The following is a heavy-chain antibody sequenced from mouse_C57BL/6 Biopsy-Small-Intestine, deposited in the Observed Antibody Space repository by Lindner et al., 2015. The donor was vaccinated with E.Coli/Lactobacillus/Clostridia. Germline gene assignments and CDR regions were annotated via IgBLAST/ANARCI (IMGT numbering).Heavy chain of an antibody. CDR1: GYTFTTYP. CDR3: ARASNYDYAMDY. Sequence: VQLQESGAELVKPGASVKMSCKASGYTFTTYPIEWMKQNHGKSLEWIGNFHPYNDDTKYNEKFKVKATLTVEKSSNTVYLELSQLTSDDSAVYFCARASNYDYAMDYWGQGTSVAVSS. J-gene: IGHJ4*01. CDR2: FHPYNDDT. D-gene: IGHD2-5*01. V-gene: IGHV1-47*01.